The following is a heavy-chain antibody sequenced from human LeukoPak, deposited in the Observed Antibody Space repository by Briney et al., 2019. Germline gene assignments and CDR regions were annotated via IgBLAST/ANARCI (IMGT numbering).Heavy chain of an antibody. Sequence: ASVKVSCKASGYTFTSYDINWVRQATGQGLEWMGWMNPNSGNTGYAQKFQSRVTMTRNTSISTAYMELSSLRSEDTAVYYCARRRGMMAGRYDYWGQGTLVTVSS. J-gene: IGHJ4*02. V-gene: IGHV1-8*01. CDR3: ARRRGMMAGRYDY. D-gene: IGHD6-19*01. CDR2: MNPNSGNT. CDR1: GYTFTSYD.